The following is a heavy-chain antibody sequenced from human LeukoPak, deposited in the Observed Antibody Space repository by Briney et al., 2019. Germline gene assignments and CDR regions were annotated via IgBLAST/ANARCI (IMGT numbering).Heavy chain of an antibody. V-gene: IGHV4-38-2*01. CDR1: GYSISSGYY. J-gene: IGHJ3*02. CDR2: IYHSGST. CDR3: ARWDSGEWFHDAFDI. Sequence: SETLSLTCGVSGYSISSGYYWGWIRQPPGKGLEWIGSIYHSGSTYFNPSLKSRVTISVATSKTQFSLKLRSVTAADTALYYCARWDSGEWFHDAFDIWGQGTRVTVSS. D-gene: IGHD3-3*01.